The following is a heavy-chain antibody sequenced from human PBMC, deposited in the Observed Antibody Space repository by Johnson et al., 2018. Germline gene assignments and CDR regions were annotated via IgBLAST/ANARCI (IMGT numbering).Heavy chain of an antibody. D-gene: IGHD1-26*01. V-gene: IGHV1-69*01. Sequence: VQLVQSGAEVKRPGSSVKVSCKAFGGIFSSFAISWVRQAPGQGLAWLGGIIPILQTPHYAQKFQGRVTISADASTSTAYMDVSSLRSEDTASYYCTITGSGGFGYWGQGTLVTVSS. CDR3: TITGSGGFGY. J-gene: IGHJ4*02. CDR2: IIPILQTP. CDR1: GGIFSSFA.